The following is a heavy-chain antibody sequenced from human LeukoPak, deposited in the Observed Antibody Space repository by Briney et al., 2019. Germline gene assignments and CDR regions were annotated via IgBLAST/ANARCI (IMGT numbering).Heavy chain of an antibody. CDR3: ARGLGFPYCSGGSCSTHFDY. V-gene: IGHV4-59*01. Sequence: KASETLSLTCTVSGGSISSYYWSWIRQPPGKGLKWIGYIYYSGSTNYNPSLKSRVTISVDTSKNQFSLKLSSVTAADTAVYYCARGLGFPYCSGGSCSTHFDYWGQGTLVTVSS. J-gene: IGHJ4*02. CDR1: GGSISSYY. CDR2: IYYSGST. D-gene: IGHD2-15*01.